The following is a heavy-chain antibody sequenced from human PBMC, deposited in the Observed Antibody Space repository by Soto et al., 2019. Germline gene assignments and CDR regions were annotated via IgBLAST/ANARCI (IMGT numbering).Heavy chain of an antibody. J-gene: IGHJ6*02. D-gene: IGHD3-16*01. CDR1: GYSFTRYG. CDR3: ARMGDVPYYYYGLDV. V-gene: IGHV1-18*01. Sequence: QVQLVQSGAEVMKPGASVKVSCKASGYSFTRYGISWVRQAPGQGLEWMGWISGYNANTNYPENLQGRVTMTTDTSTSTAYMEVRNLISDDTAVYYCARMGDVPYYYYGLDVWGQGTTATVSS. CDR2: ISGYNANT.